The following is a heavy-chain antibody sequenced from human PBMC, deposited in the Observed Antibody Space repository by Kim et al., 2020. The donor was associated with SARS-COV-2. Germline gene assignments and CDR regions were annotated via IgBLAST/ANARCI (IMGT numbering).Heavy chain of an antibody. D-gene: IGHD3-10*01. CDR2: IKQDGSEK. CDR1: GFTFSNYC. J-gene: IGHJ4*02. Sequence: GGSLRLSCAVYGFTFSNYCMSWVRQAPGKGLEWVANIKQDGSEKYYVDSVKGRFTISRDNAKNSLYLQMNSLGAEDTTVYYCARDLYDSGRDGGYLDYWGQGSLVTVFS. V-gene: IGHV3-7*01. CDR3: ARDLYDSGRDGGYLDY.